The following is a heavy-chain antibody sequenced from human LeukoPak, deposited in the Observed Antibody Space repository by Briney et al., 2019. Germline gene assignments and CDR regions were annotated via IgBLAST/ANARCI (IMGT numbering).Heavy chain of an antibody. J-gene: IGHJ6*02. Sequence: PLETLSLTCTVSGGSISSSSYYWGWIRQPPGKGLEWIGSIYYSGSTYYNPSLKSRVTISVDTSKNQFPLKLSSVTAADTAVYYCAGYNTRDYYYGMDVWGQGTTVTVSS. CDR1: GGSISSSSYY. V-gene: IGHV4-39*01. CDR2: IYYSGST. D-gene: IGHD1-14*01. CDR3: AGYNTRDYYYGMDV.